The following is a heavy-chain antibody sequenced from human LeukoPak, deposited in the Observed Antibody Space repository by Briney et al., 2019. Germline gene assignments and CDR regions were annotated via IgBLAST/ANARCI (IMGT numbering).Heavy chain of an antibody. Sequence: GGSLRLSCAASGFTFDDYAMHWVRQAPGKGLEWVSGISWNSGSIGYADSVKGRFTISRDNAKNSLYLQMNSLRAEDMALYYCAKDLTHSSSWSAFDIWGQGTMVTVSS. V-gene: IGHV3-9*03. CDR1: GFTFDDYA. J-gene: IGHJ3*02. CDR2: ISWNSGSI. CDR3: AKDLTHSSSWSAFDI. D-gene: IGHD6-13*01.